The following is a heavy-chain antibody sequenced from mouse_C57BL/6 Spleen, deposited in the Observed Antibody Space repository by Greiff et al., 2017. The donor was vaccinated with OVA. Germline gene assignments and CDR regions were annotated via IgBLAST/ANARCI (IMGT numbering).Heavy chain of an antibody. V-gene: IGHV1-15*01. CDR2: IDPDTGGT. D-gene: IGHD2-5*01. Sequence: VKLQESGAELVRPGASVTLSCKASGYTFTDYEMHWVKQTPVHGLEWIGAIDPDTGGTAYNQKFKGKAILTADKSSSTAYMELRSLTSEDSAVDYGTRLYSNYGFWFAYWGQGTLVTVSA. CDR3: TRLYSNYGFWFAY. J-gene: IGHJ3*01. CDR1: GYTFTDYE.